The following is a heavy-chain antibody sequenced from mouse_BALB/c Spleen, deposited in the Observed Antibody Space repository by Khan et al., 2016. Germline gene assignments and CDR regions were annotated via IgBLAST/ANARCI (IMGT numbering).Heavy chain of an antibody. D-gene: IGHD1-2*01. J-gene: IGHJ2*01. Sequence: EVELVESGGGLVKPGGSLKLSCAASGFAFSSYDMSWVRQTPEKRLEWVAYISSGGGSTYYPDTVKGRFTISRDNAKNTLYLQMRSLKSEDTAMYYCARHLITTATYFDYWGQGTTLTVAS. CDR1: GFAFSSYD. CDR3: ARHLITTATYFDY. CDR2: ISSGGGST. V-gene: IGHV5-12-1*01.